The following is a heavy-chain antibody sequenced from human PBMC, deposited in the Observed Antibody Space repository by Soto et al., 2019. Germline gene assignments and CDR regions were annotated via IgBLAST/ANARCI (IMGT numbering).Heavy chain of an antibody. J-gene: IGHJ6*02. D-gene: IGHD3-3*01. Sequence: QAQLVQSGAEVKKPGASVKVSCKASGYTFTSYDINWVRQAPGQGLECLGWMDPNSGSTGYAQNFQGRVTMTRNISINTAHLELNSLRSEDTAVYYCARERKFDFWRKGLDVWGQGTTVTVSS. CDR2: MDPNSGST. CDR1: GYTFTSYD. V-gene: IGHV1-8*01. CDR3: ARERKFDFWRKGLDV.